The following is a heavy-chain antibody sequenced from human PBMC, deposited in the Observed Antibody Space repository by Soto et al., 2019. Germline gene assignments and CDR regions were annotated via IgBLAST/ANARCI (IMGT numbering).Heavy chain of an antibody. Sequence: EVQLLESGGGLVQPGGSLRLSCAASGFSFRTYAMSWVRQAPGQGLEWVSVISDTGDDTYYADSVKGRFTISRDSYRNTLYLRMNSLRAEDTVVYYCASSVRGPTFYFDSWGQGTVVTAAS. CDR2: ISDTGDDT. CDR3: ASSVRGPTFYFDS. CDR1: GFSFRTYA. D-gene: IGHD3-10*02. J-gene: IGHJ4*02. V-gene: IGHV3-23*01.